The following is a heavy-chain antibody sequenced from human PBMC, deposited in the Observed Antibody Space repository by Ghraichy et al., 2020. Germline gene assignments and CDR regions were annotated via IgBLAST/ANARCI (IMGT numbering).Heavy chain of an antibody. J-gene: IGHJ6*02. CDR2: ISWNSGSI. Sequence: GGSLRLSCAASGFTFDDYAMHWVRQAPGKGLEWVSGISWNSGSIGYADSVKGRFTISRDNAKNSLYLQMNSLRAEDTALYYCAKDGGLLRGLAWYYGMDVGGQGTTVTVSS. D-gene: IGHD4-17*01. CDR1: GFTFDDYA. CDR3: AKDGGLLRGLAWYYGMDV. V-gene: IGHV3-9*01.